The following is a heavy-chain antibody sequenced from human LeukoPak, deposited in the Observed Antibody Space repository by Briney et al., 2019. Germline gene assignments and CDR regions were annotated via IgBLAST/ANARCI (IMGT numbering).Heavy chain of an antibody. CDR3: ARDAPGNTALDY. D-gene: IGHD5-18*01. J-gene: IGHJ4*02. Sequence: GSLRLSCAASGFTFSSYSMNWVRQAPGKGLEWVSRINGYGSSTDFAYSVKGRFTISRDNAKNTLYLQMNSLRAEDTAVYYCARDAPGNTALDYWGQGTLVTVSS. CDR2: INGYGSST. V-gene: IGHV3-74*01. CDR1: GFTFSSYS.